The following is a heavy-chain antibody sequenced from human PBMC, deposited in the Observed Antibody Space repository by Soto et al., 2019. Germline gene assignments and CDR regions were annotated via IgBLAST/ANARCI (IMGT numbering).Heavy chain of an antibody. CDR1: GFTFSNIA. V-gene: IGHV3-30-3*01. CDR2: ISYDGTYR. D-gene: IGHD3-16*01. J-gene: IGHJ4*02. CDR3: ASDRALGATLGAIDF. Sequence: QAQLVESGGGVVQPGRSLRLSCAASGFTFSNIAMHWVRQAPGKGLEWVAAISYDGTYRPYADFAKGRFTISRANAQKTLYLQMNSLRLEDTALYYCASDRALGATLGAIDFWGQGTLVTVSS.